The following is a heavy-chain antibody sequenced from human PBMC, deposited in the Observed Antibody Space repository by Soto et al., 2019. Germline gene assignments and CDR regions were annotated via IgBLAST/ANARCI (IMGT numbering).Heavy chain of an antibody. Sequence: QVQLVQSGAEVKKPGASVKVSCKASGYTFTSYYMHWVRQAPGQGLEWMGIINPSGGSPSYAQKLQGRVNMTRDTSTSTVYMELSSLRYEDTAVYYCARDKIAVAGPDFDYWGQGTLVTVSS. D-gene: IGHD6-19*01. CDR3: ARDKIAVAGPDFDY. CDR2: INPSGGSP. J-gene: IGHJ4*01. V-gene: IGHV1-46*01. CDR1: GYTFTSYY.